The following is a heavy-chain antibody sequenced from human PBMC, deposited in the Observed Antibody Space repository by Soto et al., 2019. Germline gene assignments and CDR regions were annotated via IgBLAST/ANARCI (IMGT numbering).Heavy chain of an antibody. Sequence: QVQLVESGGGVVQPGRSLRLSCAASGFTFSSYGMHWVRQAPGKGLEWVAVIWYDGSNKYYADSVKGRFTISRDNSKNTLYLQMNSLRAEDTAVYYCARDSGYDFDDYWGQGTLVTVSS. CDR2: IWYDGSNK. CDR3: ARDSGYDFDDY. D-gene: IGHD5-12*01. CDR1: GFTFSSYG. V-gene: IGHV3-33*01. J-gene: IGHJ4*02.